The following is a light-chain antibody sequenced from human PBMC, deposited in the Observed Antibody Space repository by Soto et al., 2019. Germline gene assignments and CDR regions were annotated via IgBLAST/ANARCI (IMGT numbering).Light chain of an antibody. J-gene: IGLJ2*01. V-gene: IGLV1-44*01. CDR2: NTY. CDR1: SSNIGSHT. Sequence: QSVLTQPPSASVTPGQRVTISCSGSSSNIGSHTVNWYQQLPGTAPRLLIYNTYYRPSGVPDRFSGSKSGTSASLAISGLQSEDEADYYCAAWDDSLNGVVFGGGTKLTVL. CDR3: AAWDDSLNGVV.